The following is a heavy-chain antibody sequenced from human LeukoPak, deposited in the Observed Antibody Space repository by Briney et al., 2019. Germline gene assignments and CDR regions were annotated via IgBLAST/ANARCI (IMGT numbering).Heavy chain of an antibody. D-gene: IGHD2-21*02. Sequence: VGSLRLSCAASGFTFSTYWMNWYRQAPGEGLEWVGNINQDASEINYVDSVRGRFTISGDNAKNSLHLQMDSLRAEDTAVYYCATDRDNSDWQKRFDSWGQGTLVTVSS. CDR3: ATDRDNSDWQKRFDS. CDR1: GFTFSTYW. CDR2: INQDASEI. V-gene: IGHV3-7*01. J-gene: IGHJ4*02.